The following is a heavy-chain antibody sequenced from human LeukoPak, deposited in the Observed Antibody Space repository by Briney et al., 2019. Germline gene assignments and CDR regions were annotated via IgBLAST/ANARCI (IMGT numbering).Heavy chain of an antibody. J-gene: IGHJ4*02. CDR2: IYPGDSNT. CDR1: GYRFTSYW. Sequence: GESLKISCKGSGYRFTSYWIGRVRQMAGNGVEWMGIIYPGDSNTRYSPSFQGQVTISADKSISTAYLQWSSLKASDTAMYYCARRYYDSSGWRLDYWGQGTLVTVST. V-gene: IGHV5-51*01. D-gene: IGHD3-22*01. CDR3: ARRYYDSSGWRLDY.